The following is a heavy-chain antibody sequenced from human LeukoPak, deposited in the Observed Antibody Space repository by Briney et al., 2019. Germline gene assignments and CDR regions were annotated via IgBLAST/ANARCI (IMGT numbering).Heavy chain of an antibody. V-gene: IGHV3-33*01. CDR2: IWYDGSNK. Sequence: PGGSLRLSCAASGFTSSSYGMHWVRQAPGKGLEWVAVIWYDGSNKYYADSVKGRFTISRDNSKNTLFLQMNSLRAEDTAVYYCARDKDYYDSSGYYDYWGQGTLVTVSS. D-gene: IGHD3-22*01. J-gene: IGHJ4*02. CDR1: GFTSSSYG. CDR3: ARDKDYYDSSGYYDY.